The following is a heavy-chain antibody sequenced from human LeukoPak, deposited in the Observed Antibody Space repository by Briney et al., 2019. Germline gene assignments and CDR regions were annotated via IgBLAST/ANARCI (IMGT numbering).Heavy chain of an antibody. CDR1: GGTFSSYA. J-gene: IGHJ4*02. D-gene: IGHD2-15*01. CDR2: IIPIFGTA. V-gene: IGHV1-69*13. Sequence: SVKVSCKASGGTFSSYAISWVRQAPGQGLEWMGGIIPIFGTANYAQKFQGRVTITADESTSTAYMELSSLRSGDTAVYYCARVIVGSGRPFDYWGQGTLVTVSS. CDR3: ARVIVGSGRPFDY.